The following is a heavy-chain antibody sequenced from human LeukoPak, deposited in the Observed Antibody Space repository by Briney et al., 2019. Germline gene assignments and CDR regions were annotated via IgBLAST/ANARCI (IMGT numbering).Heavy chain of an antibody. Sequence: GGSLILSCAASGFTFSDYYMSWIRQAPGKGLEWVSYISSSGSTIYYADSVKGRFTISRDNAKNSLYLQMNSLRAEDTAVYYCARVMEQWLVRWFDPWGQGTLVTVSS. D-gene: IGHD6-19*01. CDR3: ARVMEQWLVRWFDP. V-gene: IGHV3-11*01. J-gene: IGHJ5*02. CDR2: ISSSGSTI. CDR1: GFTFSDYY.